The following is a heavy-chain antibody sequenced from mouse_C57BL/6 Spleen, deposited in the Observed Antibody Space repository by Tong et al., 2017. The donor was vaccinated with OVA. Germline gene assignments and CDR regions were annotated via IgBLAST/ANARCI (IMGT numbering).Heavy chain of an antibody. V-gene: IGHV1-69*01. D-gene: IGHD1-1*01. J-gene: IGHJ4*01. CDR2: IDPSDSYT. CDR3: ARLIYYGSSYAMDY. CDR1: GYTFTSYW. Sequence: VQLQESGAELVMPGASVKLSCKASGYTFTSYWMHWVKQRPGQGLECIGEIDPSDSYTNYNQKFKGKATLTVDKSSSTAYMQLSSLTSEDSAVYYCARLIYYGSSYAMDYWGQGTSVTVSS.